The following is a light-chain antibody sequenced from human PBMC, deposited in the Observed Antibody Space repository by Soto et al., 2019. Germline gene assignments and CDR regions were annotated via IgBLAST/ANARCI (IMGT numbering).Light chain of an antibody. CDR2: GAS. V-gene: IGKV3-15*01. Sequence: EIVITQSPATLSVSPGERATLSCRASQSVSSNLAWYQQKPGQAPRLLIYGASTRATGIPARFSGSGSGTEFTLTISSLQSEDFTVYSCLQYHNLWAFGQGTKVDIK. J-gene: IGKJ1*01. CDR1: QSVSSN. CDR3: LQYHNLWA.